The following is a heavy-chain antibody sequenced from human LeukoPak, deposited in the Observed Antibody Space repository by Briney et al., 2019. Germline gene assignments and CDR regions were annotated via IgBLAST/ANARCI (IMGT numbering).Heavy chain of an antibody. CDR3: ARGTDYSSSDNWFDP. D-gene: IGHD6-6*01. CDR1: GGSFSGYY. CDR2: INHSGST. V-gene: IGHV4-34*01. J-gene: IGHJ5*02. Sequence: SETLSLTCAVYGGSFSGYYWSWIRQPPGKGLEWIGEINHSGSTNYNPSLKSRVTISVDTSKNQFSLKLSSVTAADTAVYYCARGTDYSSSDNWFDPWSQGTLVTVSS.